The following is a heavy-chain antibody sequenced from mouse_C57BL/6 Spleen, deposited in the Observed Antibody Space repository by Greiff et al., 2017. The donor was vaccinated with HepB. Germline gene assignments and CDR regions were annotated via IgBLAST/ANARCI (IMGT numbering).Heavy chain of an antibody. J-gene: IGHJ4*01. Sequence: QVQLQQPGAELVMPGASVKLSCKASGYTFTSYWMHWVKQRPGQGLEWMGEIDPSDSYTNYNQQFKGKSTLTVDKSSSTAYMQLRSLTAEDSAGYYCARSTPGYAMGYWGQGTSVTVAS. V-gene: IGHV1-69*01. CDR3: ARSTPGYAMGY. CDR1: GYTFTSYW. CDR2: IDPSDSYT. D-gene: IGHD4-1*02.